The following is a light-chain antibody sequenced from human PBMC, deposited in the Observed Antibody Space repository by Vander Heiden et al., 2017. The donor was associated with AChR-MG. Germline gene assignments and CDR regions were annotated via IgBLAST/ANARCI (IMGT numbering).Light chain of an antibody. CDR2: DVS. CDR3: TSYTSSSTLV. Sequence: QSALTQPASVSGSPGQSITISCTGTSSDVGSYNFVSWYQQHTGKVPKLMIHDVSNRPSGVSNRFSGSKSGNRASLTISGLQAEDEADYYCTSYTSSSTLVFGGGTKLTVL. V-gene: IGLV2-14*03. CDR1: SSDVGSYNF. J-gene: IGLJ2*01.